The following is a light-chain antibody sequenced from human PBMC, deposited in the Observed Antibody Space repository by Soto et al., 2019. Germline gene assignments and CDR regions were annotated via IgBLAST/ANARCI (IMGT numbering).Light chain of an antibody. CDR1: QSANIY. Sequence: DIVLTLSAASLSLSRGERATRSCRASQSANIYVAWYQHKPGQAPRLLIYDASKRATCIPARFSGSGSGTDFTLTLSSPEPEDFVLYFCQQRRVWPVNFGQGTRLEIK. CDR3: QQRRVWPVN. J-gene: IGKJ5*01. V-gene: IGKV3-11*01. CDR2: DAS.